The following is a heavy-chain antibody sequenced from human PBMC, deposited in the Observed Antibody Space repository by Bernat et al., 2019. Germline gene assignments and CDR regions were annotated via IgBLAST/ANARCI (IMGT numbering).Heavy chain of an antibody. Sequence: QVQLVESGGGVVQSGRSLRLSCAASGFTFSSYGMHWVRQAPGKGLEWVAVIWYDGSNKYYADSVKGRFTISRDNSKNTLYLQMNSLRAEDTAVYYCARDGWEYSSSTDYYYMDVWGKGTTVTVSS. CDR2: IWYDGSNK. CDR1: GFTFSSYG. J-gene: IGHJ6*03. CDR3: ARDGWEYSSSTDYYYMDV. D-gene: IGHD6-6*01. V-gene: IGHV3-33*01.